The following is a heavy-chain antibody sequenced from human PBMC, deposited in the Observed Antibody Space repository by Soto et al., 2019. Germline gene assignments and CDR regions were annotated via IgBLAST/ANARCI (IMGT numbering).Heavy chain of an antibody. CDR1: AGSISSGDYY. CDR2: IYYSGST. Sequence: LSLTCTGCAGSISSGDYYGSWNSQPPGKGLEWIGYIYYSGSTYYNPSLKSRVTISVDTSKNQFSLKLSSVTAADTAVYYCARVYYDSSGWSWFDPWGQGTLGTVS. J-gene: IGHJ5*02. CDR3: ARVYYDSSGWSWFDP. V-gene: IGHV4-30-4*01. D-gene: IGHD3-22*01.